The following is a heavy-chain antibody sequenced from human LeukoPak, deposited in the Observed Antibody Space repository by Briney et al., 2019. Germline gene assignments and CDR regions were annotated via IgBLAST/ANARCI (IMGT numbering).Heavy chain of an antibody. V-gene: IGHV3-11*04. D-gene: IGHD3-22*01. J-gene: IGHJ4*02. CDR3: ARDDYYDSSGYYHYVDY. Sequence: GGSLRLSCAASGFTFSDYYMSWIRQAPGKGLEWVSYISSSGSTIYYADSVKGRFTISRDNAQNSLYLQMNSLRAEDTAVYYCARDDYYDSSGYYHYVDYWGQGTLVTVSS. CDR2: ISSSGSTI. CDR1: GFTFSDYY.